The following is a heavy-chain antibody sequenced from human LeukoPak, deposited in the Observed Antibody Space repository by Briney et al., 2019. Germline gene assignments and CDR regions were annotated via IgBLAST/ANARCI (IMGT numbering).Heavy chain of an antibody. CDR1: GYTFTGYY. Sequence: ASVKVSCKASGYTFTGYYMHWVRQAPGQGLEWMGWINPNSGGTNYAQKFQGRVTMTRDTSISTAYMELSRLRSDDTAVYYCARDLSGELLWFGELLQDDSYYMDVWGKGTTVTVSS. J-gene: IGHJ6*03. V-gene: IGHV1-2*02. D-gene: IGHD3-10*01. CDR2: INPNSGGT. CDR3: ARDLSGELLWFGELLQDDSYYMDV.